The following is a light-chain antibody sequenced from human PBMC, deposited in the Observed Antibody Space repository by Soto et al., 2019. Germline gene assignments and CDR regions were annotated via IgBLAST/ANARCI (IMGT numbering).Light chain of an antibody. V-gene: IGLV1-44*01. CDR2: SVN. CDR1: SSNIGKNT. CDR3: AAWDDSLKAYV. Sequence: QSLLTQPPSASGTPGQRVAISCSGSSSNIGKNTVNWYQQLPGTAPKLLIYSVNQRPSGVPDRFSGSKSGTSASLAIRGLQSEDEADYYCAAWDDSLKAYVFGTGTKLTVL. J-gene: IGLJ1*01.